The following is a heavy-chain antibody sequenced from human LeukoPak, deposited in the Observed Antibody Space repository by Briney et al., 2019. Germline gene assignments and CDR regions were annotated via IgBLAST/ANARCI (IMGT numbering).Heavy chain of an antibody. D-gene: IGHD3-9*01. V-gene: IGHV3-74*01. Sequence: GGSLRLSCAASGFTFSSHWMHWVRHAPGKGLVWVSRMNGDGSSTAYADSVKGRFTIYRDNAKNTLFLQMNSLRAEDTAVYYCAREELYYDILTGYQPLDYWGQGTLVTVSS. CDR2: MNGDGSST. CDR3: AREELYYDILTGYQPLDY. CDR1: GFTFSSHW. J-gene: IGHJ4*02.